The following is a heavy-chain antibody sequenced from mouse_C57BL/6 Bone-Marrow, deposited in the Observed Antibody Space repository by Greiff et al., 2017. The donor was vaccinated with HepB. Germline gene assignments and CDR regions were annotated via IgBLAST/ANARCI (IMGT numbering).Heavy chain of an antibody. Sequence: DVHLVESEGGLVQPGSSMKLSCTASGFTFSDYYMAWVRQVPEKGLEWVANINYDGSSTYYLDSLKSRFIISRDNAKNILYLQMSSLKSEDTATYYCARGDYGSSYPYLDYWGQGTTLTVSS. D-gene: IGHD1-1*01. CDR2: INYDGSST. V-gene: IGHV5-16*01. CDR3: ARGDYGSSYPYLDY. CDR1: GFTFSDYY. J-gene: IGHJ2*01.